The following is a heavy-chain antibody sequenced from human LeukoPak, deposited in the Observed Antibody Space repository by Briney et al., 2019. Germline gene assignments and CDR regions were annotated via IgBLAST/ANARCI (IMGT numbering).Heavy chain of an antibody. J-gene: IGHJ4*02. CDR2: VYYSGSS. CDR1: GGSFSGYY. Sequence: SETLSLTCAVYGGSFSGYYWSWVRQHTGKGLGWIGYVYYSGSSYYIPSLESRVTMSVEVSKNQFSLELRSVTAADTAVYYCARVKVLRFLEWFLDFWGQGALVTVSS. CDR3: ARVKVLRFLEWFLDF. D-gene: IGHD3-3*01. V-gene: IGHV4-31*11.